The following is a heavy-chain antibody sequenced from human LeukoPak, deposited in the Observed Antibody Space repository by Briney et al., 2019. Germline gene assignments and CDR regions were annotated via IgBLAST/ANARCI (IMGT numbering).Heavy chain of an antibody. D-gene: IGHD2-21*02. CDR2: IYYSGST. CDR3: AGYCGGDCGTEQFAFDI. V-gene: IGHV4-39*01. Sequence: PSETLSLTCTVSGVSISSSSYYWGWIRQPPGKGLEWIGSIYYSGSTYYNPSLKSRVTISVDTSKNQFSLKLSSVTAADTAVYYCAGYCGGDCGTEQFAFDIWGQGTMVTVSS. J-gene: IGHJ3*02. CDR1: GVSISSSSYY.